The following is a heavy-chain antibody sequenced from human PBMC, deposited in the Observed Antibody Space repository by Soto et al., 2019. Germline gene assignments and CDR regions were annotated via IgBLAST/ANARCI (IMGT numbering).Heavy chain of an antibody. CDR2: ITSNSGRI. CDR3: ARTALMRGAVNDLDTFDI. D-gene: IGHD2-21*02. V-gene: IGHV3-9*01. CDR1: GFTFDDYA. Sequence: EVQLVESGGGLVQPGRSLRLSCAASGFTFDDYAMHWVRQVPGKGLEWVSFITSNSGRIEYAVSVKGRFTISRDNAKNSLYLQMNSLRVEDTALYYCARTALMRGAVNDLDTFDIWGQGTMVTVSS. J-gene: IGHJ3*02.